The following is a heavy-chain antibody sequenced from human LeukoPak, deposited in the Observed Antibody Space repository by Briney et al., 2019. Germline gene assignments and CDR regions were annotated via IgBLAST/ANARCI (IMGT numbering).Heavy chain of an antibody. D-gene: IGHD6-13*01. Sequence: GGSLRLSCAASGFTFSSYGMHWVRQAPGKGLEWVAVIWYDGSNKYYADSVKGRFTISRDNSKNTLYLQMNSLRAEDTAVYYCARDRAAAGENWFDPWGQGTLVTVSS. CDR1: GFTFSSYG. CDR2: IWYDGSNK. V-gene: IGHV3-33*01. CDR3: ARDRAAAGENWFDP. J-gene: IGHJ5*02.